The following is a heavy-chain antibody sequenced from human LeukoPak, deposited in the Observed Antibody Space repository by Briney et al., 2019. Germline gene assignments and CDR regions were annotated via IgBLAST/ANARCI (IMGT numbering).Heavy chain of an antibody. CDR2: MYTSGST. D-gene: IGHD3-22*01. Sequence: SEPLSLTCPVPGAPISSYYWSWIARPAGKGLEWIGRMYTSGSTNYNPSLKSRVTMSVDTSKNQFSLKLSSVTAADTAVYYCARDRGYYDSSGYRTPNFDYWGQGTLVTVSS. CDR3: ARDRGYYDSSGYRTPNFDY. J-gene: IGHJ4*02. CDR1: GAPISSYY. V-gene: IGHV4-4*07.